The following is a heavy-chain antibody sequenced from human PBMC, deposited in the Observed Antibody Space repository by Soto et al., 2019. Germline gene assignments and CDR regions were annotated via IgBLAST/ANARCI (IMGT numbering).Heavy chain of an antibody. Sequence: PGGSLRLACAASGFTFTNAWMSWVRQAPGKGLEWVGRIKTKTDGGTTDYAAPVKGRFTISRDDSKTTLYLQMNSLKTEDTAVYYCTTEPRGRITLVRGVIISLDPWGQGTLVTVSS. J-gene: IGHJ5*02. CDR3: TTEPRGRITLVRGVIISLDP. CDR2: IKTKTDGGTT. V-gene: IGHV3-15*01. CDR1: GFTFTNAW. D-gene: IGHD3-10*01.